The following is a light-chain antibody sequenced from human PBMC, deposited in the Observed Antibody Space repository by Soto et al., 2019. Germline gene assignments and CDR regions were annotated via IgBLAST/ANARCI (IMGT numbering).Light chain of an antibody. CDR3: QHYNTWLGT. V-gene: IGKV3-15*01. J-gene: IGKJ4*01. Sequence: EIVMTQSPATLSVSRGERATLSCRANQAISSNVAWYQQKPGQAPRLLIYGASTRATGIPDRFSGSGSGTEFTLTISSLQSEDFAVYYCQHYNTWLGTFGGGTKVDIK. CDR1: QAISSN. CDR2: GAS.